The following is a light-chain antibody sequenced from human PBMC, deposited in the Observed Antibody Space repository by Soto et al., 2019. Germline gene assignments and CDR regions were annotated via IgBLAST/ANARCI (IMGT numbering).Light chain of an antibody. Sequence: EVVLTQSPGTLSLSPGEGATLSCRASQSVSNRYFAWYQQKPGQAPRLLIYRVSSRATGIPDRFSGSGSGTDFTLTISRLEPEDFAVYYCQQYGNAPLTFGGGTKVDIK. CDR3: QQYGNAPLT. J-gene: IGKJ4*01. CDR1: QSVSNRY. V-gene: IGKV3-20*01. CDR2: RVS.